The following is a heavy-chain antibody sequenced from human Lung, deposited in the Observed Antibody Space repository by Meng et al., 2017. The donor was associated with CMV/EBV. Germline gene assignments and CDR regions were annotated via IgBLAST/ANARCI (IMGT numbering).Heavy chain of an antibody. Sequence: SXKISCAAPGFNLDDYAMHTVRPGPGKGLEWVSGISWNGNHIGYADSVKGRFTVSRDTVKKSLYLQMNSLGPEDTGVSYCVKDVDFYDSSGDSDWGRGTVVTVSS. CDR2: ISWNGNHI. CDR3: VKDVDFYDSSGDSD. D-gene: IGHD3-22*01. V-gene: IGHV3-9*01. CDR1: GFNLDDYA. J-gene: IGHJ4*03.